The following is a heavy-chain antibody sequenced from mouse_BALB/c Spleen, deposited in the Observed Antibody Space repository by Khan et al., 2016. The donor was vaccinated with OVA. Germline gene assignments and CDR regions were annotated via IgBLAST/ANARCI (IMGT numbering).Heavy chain of an antibody. D-gene: IGHD6-1*01. CDR1: GFSLTSYG. CDR3: AGFEASYYAMDY. CDR2: IWGDGIT. V-gene: IGHV2-3*01. Sequence: QVQLKESGPGLVARSQSLSITCTVSGFSLTSYGVSWVRQPPGKGLEWLGVIWGDGITNFHSALISRLSISKDNSKSQVFLKLNSLQTDDTATYYCAGFEASYYAMDYWGQGTSVIVSS. J-gene: IGHJ4*01.